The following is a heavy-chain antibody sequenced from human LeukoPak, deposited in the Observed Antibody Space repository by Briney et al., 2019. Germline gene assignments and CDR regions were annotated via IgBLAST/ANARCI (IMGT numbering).Heavy chain of an antibody. CDR1: GGSFSGYY. CDR2: INHSGST. V-gene: IGHV4-34*01. CDR3: ARLKSTTEAFVDY. Sequence: PSETLSLTCAVYGGSFSGYYWSWIRQPPGKGLEWIGEINHSGSTNYNPSLKSRVTISVDTSKNQFSLKLSSVTAADTAVYYCARLKSTTEAFVDYWGQGTLVTVSS. D-gene: IGHD1-1*01. J-gene: IGHJ4*02.